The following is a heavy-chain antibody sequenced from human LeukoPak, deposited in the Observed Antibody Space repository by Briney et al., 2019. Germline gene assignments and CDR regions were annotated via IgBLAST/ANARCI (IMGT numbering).Heavy chain of an antibody. J-gene: IGHJ4*02. V-gene: IGHV3-48*01. CDR2: ISSSSSII. D-gene: IGHD3-10*01. CDR1: GFTFSSYS. CDR3: ARDSRGDYFDY. Sequence: GGSLRLSCAASGFTFSSYSMNWVRQAPGKGLEWVSYISSSSSIIYYADSVKGRFTISRDNAKNSLYLQMNSLRAEDTAVYYCARDSRGDYFDYWGQGTLVTVSS.